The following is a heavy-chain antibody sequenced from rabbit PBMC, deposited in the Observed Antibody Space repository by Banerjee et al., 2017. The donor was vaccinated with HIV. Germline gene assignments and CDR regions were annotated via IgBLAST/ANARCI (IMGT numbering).Heavy chain of an antibody. J-gene: IGHJ4*01. Sequence: QEQLEESGGDLVKPEGSLTLTCTASGFSFSNKYVMCWVRQAPGKGLEWIACINTNSGSTWYASWVDGRFTISRSTSLKTVDLKMTSLTAADTATYFCARDLAGVIGWNFNLWGPGTLVTVS. V-gene: IGHV1S43*01. D-gene: IGHD4-1*01. CDR2: INTNSGST. CDR3: ARDLAGVIGWNFNL. CDR1: GFSFSNKYV.